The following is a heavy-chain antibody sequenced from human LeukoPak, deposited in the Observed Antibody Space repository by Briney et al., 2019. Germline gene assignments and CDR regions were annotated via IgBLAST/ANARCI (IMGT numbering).Heavy chain of an antibody. CDR2: IWYDGSNK. V-gene: IGHV3-33*01. CDR3: ARATPDYHGMDV. Sequence: PGGSLRLSCAASGFTFSSYGMHWVRQAPGKGLEWVAVIWYDGSNKYHADSVKGRFTISRDNSKNTLYLQMNSLRVEDTAVYYCARATPDYHGMDVWGQGTTVTVSS. CDR1: GFTFSSYG. J-gene: IGHJ6*02.